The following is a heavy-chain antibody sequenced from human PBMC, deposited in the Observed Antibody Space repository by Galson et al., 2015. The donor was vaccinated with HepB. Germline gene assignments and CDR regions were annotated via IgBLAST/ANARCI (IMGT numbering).Heavy chain of an antibody. CDR3: ARALGNCEEH. Sequence: SLRLSCAASGFIFESHAMHWVRQAPGKGLEWVASISYNSGIIGDADSVQGRFTVSRDNAKNSLYLQMHSLRFEDMALYLRARALGNCEEHWGQETRVTVSS. D-gene: IGHD1-1*01. J-gene: IGHJ1*01. CDR2: ISYNSGII. CDR1: GFIFESHA. V-gene: IGHV3-9*03.